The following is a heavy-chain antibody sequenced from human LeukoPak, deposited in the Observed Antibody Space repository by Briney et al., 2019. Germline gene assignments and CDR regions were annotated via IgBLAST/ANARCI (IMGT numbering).Heavy chain of an antibody. CDR1: GGSFSGYY. Sequence: PSETLSLTCGVYGGSFSGYYWSWIRQPPRKGLEWIAEINHSGSTNYNPSLKSRVTMSIDTSKNQFSLKLSSVTAADTAVYYCARETSQKGAHYMDVWGKGTTVTISS. CDR3: ARETSQKGAHYMDV. CDR2: INHSGST. V-gene: IGHV4-34*01. J-gene: IGHJ6*03. D-gene: IGHD3-16*01.